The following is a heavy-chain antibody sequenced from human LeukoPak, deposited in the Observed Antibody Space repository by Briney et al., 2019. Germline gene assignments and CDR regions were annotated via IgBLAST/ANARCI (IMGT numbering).Heavy chain of an antibody. CDR1: GYTFSTYY. CDR3: ARERPGTCYFDY. CDR2: VAPSNGDI. J-gene: IGHJ4*02. V-gene: IGHV1-46*01. Sequence: ASVKVSCKSSGYTFSTYYLHWVRQAPGQGLEWMGMVAPSNGDINYAQNFQGRVSMTRDPSTTTVYMDLSSLTAEDTAVYYCARERPGTCYFDYWGQGTLVTVSS. D-gene: IGHD1/OR15-1a*01.